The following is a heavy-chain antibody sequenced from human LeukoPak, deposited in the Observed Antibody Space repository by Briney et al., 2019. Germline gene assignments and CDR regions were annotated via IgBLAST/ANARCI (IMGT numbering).Heavy chain of an antibody. CDR3: ARGGYCSSTSCYTYWFDP. V-gene: IGHV4-34*01. Sequence: PSETLSRTCAVYGGSFSGYYWSWIRQPPGKGLEWIGEINHSGSTNYNPSLKSRVTISVDTSKNQFSLKLSPVTAADTAMYYCARGGYCSSTSCYTYWFDPWGQGTLVTVSS. CDR2: INHSGST. CDR1: GGSFSGYY. J-gene: IGHJ5*02. D-gene: IGHD2-2*02.